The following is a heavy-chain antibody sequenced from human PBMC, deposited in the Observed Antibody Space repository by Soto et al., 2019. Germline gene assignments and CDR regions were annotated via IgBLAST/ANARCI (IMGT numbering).Heavy chain of an antibody. V-gene: IGHV4-59*01. D-gene: IGHD2-8*01. Sequence: DTLSLTCTVSGTSISGYYCSLIRQPPGKGLEWIANIHYSGTTNYNSSLESRVTLSVDTSKNQFSLKMTSVTGADRAMYFCARYTSYDIHYWGRGTLVTVSS. CDR2: IHYSGTT. CDR3: ARYTSYDIHY. J-gene: IGHJ4*02. CDR1: GTSISGYY.